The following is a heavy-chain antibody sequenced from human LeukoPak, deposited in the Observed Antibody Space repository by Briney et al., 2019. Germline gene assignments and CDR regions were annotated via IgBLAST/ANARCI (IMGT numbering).Heavy chain of an antibody. CDR2: ISNSDDST. V-gene: IGHV3-23*01. Sequence: GGSLRLSCAASGFTFSTYAMSWVRQAPGKGLEWVSTISNSDDSTYYADSVKGRFTISRDNSENTLYLQMNSPRAEDTAVYYCAKATGYLLWGQGTLVTVSS. CDR1: GFTFSTYA. D-gene: IGHD1-14*01. CDR3: AKATGYLL. J-gene: IGHJ4*02.